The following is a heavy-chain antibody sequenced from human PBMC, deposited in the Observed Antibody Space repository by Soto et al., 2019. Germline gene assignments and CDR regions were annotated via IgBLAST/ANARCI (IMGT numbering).Heavy chain of an antibody. Sequence: EVQLLESGGGLVQPGGSLRLSCAASGFTFSSYAMSWVRQAPGKGLEWVSAISGSGGSTYYADSVKGRFTISRDNSKNTLYLQMNSLRAEDTAVYYCAKDRYSSSTSCNYYYYYDMDVWGQGTSVTVSS. CDR2: ISGSGGST. V-gene: IGHV3-23*01. CDR3: AKDRYSSSTSCNYYYYYDMDV. J-gene: IGHJ6*02. D-gene: IGHD2-2*01. CDR1: GFTFSSYA.